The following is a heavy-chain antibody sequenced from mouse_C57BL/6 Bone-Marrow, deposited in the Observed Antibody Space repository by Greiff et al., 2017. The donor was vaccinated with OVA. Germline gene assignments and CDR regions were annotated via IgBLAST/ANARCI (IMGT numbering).Heavy chain of an antibody. J-gene: IGHJ4*01. CDR2: IWRGGST. Sequence: QVQLKQSGPGLVQPSQSLSIPCTAPGFSLTSYGLHWVSQSPGKGLEWLGVIWRGGSTDYNAAFMSRLSITNDNSKSQVFFKMNSLQADDNAIYYCAKRRYYWDEGSSVTISS. CDR3: AKRRYY. V-gene: IGHV2-5*01. CDR1: GFSLTSYG.